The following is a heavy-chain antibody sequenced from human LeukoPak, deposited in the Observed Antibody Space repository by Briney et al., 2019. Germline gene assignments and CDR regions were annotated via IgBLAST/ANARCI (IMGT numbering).Heavy chain of an antibody. D-gene: IGHD3-22*01. Sequence: SGGSLRLSCTASGFTFGDYAMSWVRQAPGKGLEWVGFIRSKAYGGTTEYAASVKGRFTISRDGSKSIAYLQMNSLKTEDTAVYYCTRTVGGYFAEVYFDYWGQGTLVTVSS. CDR1: GFTFGDYA. CDR2: IRSKAYGGTT. CDR3: TRTVGGYFAEVYFDY. J-gene: IGHJ4*02. V-gene: IGHV3-49*04.